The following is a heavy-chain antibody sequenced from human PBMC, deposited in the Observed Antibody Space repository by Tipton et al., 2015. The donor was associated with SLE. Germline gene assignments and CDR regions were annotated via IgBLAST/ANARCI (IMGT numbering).Heavy chain of an antibody. J-gene: IGHJ5*02. CDR2: IYYSGST. V-gene: IGHV4-59*11. D-gene: IGHD4-17*01. Sequence: TLFLTCTVSGGSISSHYWSWIRQPPGKGLEWIGYIYYSGSTNYNPSLKSRVTISVDTSKNQFSLKLSSVTAADTAVYYCARGRRMDDSGDFGPWGQGTLVTVSS. CDR1: GGSISSHY. CDR3: ARGRRMDDSGDFGP.